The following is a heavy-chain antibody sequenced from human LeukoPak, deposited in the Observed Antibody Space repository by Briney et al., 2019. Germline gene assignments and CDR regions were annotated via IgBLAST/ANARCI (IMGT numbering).Heavy chain of an antibody. J-gene: IGHJ4*02. CDR2: MNPNSGNT. V-gene: IGHV1-8*01. Sequence: ASVKVSCKASGYTFTSYDINWVRQATGQGLEWMGWMNPNSGNTGYAQKFQGRVTMTRNTSIGTAYMELSSLRSEDTAVYYCARGGQQLDAFDYWGQGTLVTVSS. D-gene: IGHD6-13*01. CDR1: GYTFTSYD. CDR3: ARGGQQLDAFDY.